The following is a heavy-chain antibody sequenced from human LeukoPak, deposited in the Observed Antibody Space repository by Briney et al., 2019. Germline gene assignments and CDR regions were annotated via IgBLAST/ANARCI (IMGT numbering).Heavy chain of an antibody. J-gene: IGHJ5*02. V-gene: IGHV1-46*01. CDR3: AREPNIVVVPAATNWFDP. CDR2: INPSGGST. D-gene: IGHD2-2*01. Sequence: ASVKVSCNASGYTFTSYYMHWVRQAPGQGLEWMGIINPSGGSTSYAQKFQGRVTMTRDMSTSTVYMELSSLRSEDTAVYYCAREPNIVVVPAATNWFDPWGQGTLVTVSS. CDR1: GYTFTSYY.